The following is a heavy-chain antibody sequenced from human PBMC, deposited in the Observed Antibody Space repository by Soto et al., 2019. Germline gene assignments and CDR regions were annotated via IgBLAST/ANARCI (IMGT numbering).Heavy chain of an antibody. CDR1: GLTLTTYW. CDR2: IKQGGSEK. Sequence: PGGSLRLSCVASGLTLTTYWMTWVRQAPGKGLEWVANIKQGGSEKYYVDSGKGRFTIARDDAENSVYLQRNNLRAEDTAVWDWTRNRGKFDTWGQGTPGTVSA. J-gene: IGHJ5*02. CDR3: TRNRGKFDT. V-gene: IGHV3-7*01.